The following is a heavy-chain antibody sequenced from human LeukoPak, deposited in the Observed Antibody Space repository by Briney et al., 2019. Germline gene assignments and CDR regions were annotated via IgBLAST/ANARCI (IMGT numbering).Heavy chain of an antibody. V-gene: IGHV3-23*01. J-gene: IGHJ4*02. D-gene: IGHD3-3*01. CDR2: ISGSGGST. CDR3: ASPGGAIFGVVIFSRFDY. CDR1: GFTFSSYA. Sequence: GGSLRLSCAASGFTFSSYAMHWVRQAPGKGLEWVSAISGSGGSTYYADSVKGRFTISRDNSKNTLYLQMNSLRAEDTAVYYCASPGGAIFGVVIFSRFDYWGQGTLVTVSS.